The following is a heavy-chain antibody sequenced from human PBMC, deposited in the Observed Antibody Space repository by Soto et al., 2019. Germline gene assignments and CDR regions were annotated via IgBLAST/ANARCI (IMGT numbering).Heavy chain of an antibody. D-gene: IGHD2-2*01. CDR2: ISYDGSNK. CDR3: ARGYCSSTSCYSNPIPRNWFAP. J-gene: IGHJ5*02. CDR1: GFTFSSYA. V-gene: IGHV3-30-3*01. Sequence: GGSLRLSCAASGFTFSSYAMHWVRQAPGKGLEWVAVISYDGSNKYYADSVRGRFTISRDNSKNTLYLQMNSLRAEDTAVYYCARGYCSSTSCYSNPIPRNWFAPWGQGTLVAVSA.